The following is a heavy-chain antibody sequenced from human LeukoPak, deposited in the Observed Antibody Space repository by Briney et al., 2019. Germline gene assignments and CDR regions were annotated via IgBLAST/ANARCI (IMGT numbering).Heavy chain of an antibody. V-gene: IGHV3-30*18. D-gene: IGHD3-10*01. Sequence: QPGRSLRLSRAASGFTFSSYGMHWVRQAPGKGLEWVAVISYDGSNKYYADSVKGRFTISRDNSKNTLYLQMNSLRAEDTAVYYCAKGDPYYYGSFDYWGQGTLVTVSS. J-gene: IGHJ4*02. CDR1: GFTFSSYG. CDR3: AKGDPYYYGSFDY. CDR2: ISYDGSNK.